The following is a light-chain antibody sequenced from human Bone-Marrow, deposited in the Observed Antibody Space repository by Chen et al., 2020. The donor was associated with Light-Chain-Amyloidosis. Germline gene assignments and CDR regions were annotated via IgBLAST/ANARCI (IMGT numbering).Light chain of an antibody. Sequence: SYVLTQTSSVSVAPGQTATIAFGGNNIGSTSVHWYQQTQGQAPLLVVYDDSDRPSGIPERLSGSNSGNTATLTISRVEAWDEADYYCQVWDRSSDRPVFGGGTKLTVL. CDR1: NIGSTS. CDR3: QVWDRSSDRPV. J-gene: IGLJ3*02. V-gene: IGLV3-21*02. CDR2: DDS.